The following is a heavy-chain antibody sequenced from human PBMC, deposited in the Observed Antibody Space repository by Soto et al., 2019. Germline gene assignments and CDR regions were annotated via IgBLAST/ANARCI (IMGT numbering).Heavy chain of an antibody. D-gene: IGHD1-7*01. CDR3: AGGGPGALVSWNYGVGRGKNFDY. CDR1: GGSISSYY. J-gene: IGHJ4*02. Sequence: QVQLQESGPGLVKPSETLSLTCTVSGGSISSYYWSWIRQPPGKGLEWIGYIYYSGSTNYNPSLKSRVTISVDTSRNKFSLKLSSVTAADTAGYYCAGGGPGALVSWNYGVGRGKNFDYWGQGTLVTVSS. V-gene: IGHV4-59*01. CDR2: IYYSGST.